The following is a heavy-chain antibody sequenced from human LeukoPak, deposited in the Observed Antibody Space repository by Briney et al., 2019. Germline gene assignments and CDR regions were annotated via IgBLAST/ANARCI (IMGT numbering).Heavy chain of an antibody. Sequence: ASVKVSCKASGYTFTSYDINWVRQATGQGLEWMGWMNPNSGNTGYAQKFQGRVTMTRNTSISTAYTELSSLRSEDTAVYYCARDLPWESNAFDIWGQGTMVTVSS. CDR2: MNPNSGNT. CDR1: GYTFTSYD. J-gene: IGHJ3*02. V-gene: IGHV1-8*01. D-gene: IGHD1-26*01. CDR3: ARDLPWESNAFDI.